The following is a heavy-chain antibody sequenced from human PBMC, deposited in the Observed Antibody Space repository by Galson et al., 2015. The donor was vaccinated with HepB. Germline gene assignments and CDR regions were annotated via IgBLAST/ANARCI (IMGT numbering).Heavy chain of an antibody. D-gene: IGHD5-24*01. J-gene: IGHJ4*02. CDR2: ISGYNDNV. CDR3: ARGGMATIGGPTFDS. CDR1: GYTFTRFG. V-gene: IGHV1-18*01. Sequence: SVKVSCKASGYTFTRFGISWVRRAPGQGLEWMGWISGYNDNVNYAQKLQGRVAMAADTSTSTAYMELRSLRSDDTAVYYCARGGMATIGGPTFDSWGQGTLVTVSS.